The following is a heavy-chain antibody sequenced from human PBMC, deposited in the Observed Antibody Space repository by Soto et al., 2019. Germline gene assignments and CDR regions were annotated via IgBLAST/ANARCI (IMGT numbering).Heavy chain of an antibody. D-gene: IGHD1-7*01. Sequence: GPLRLSCAASGFTFTSYAMSWVRQAPGKGLEGVSSITGSGGSTFYADSVKGRFTISRDISKNTLYLQMNSLRAEDTAVYYCAKDRHDWNYPYFFDHWGQGTLVTVSS. CDR3: AKDRHDWNYPYFFDH. CDR1: GFTFTSYA. CDR2: ITGSGGST. J-gene: IGHJ4*02. V-gene: IGHV3-23*01.